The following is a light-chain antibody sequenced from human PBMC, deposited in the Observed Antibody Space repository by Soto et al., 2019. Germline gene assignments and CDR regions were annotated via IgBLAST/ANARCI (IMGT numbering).Light chain of an antibody. CDR1: QTISGTY. CDR2: GVS. V-gene: IGKV3-20*01. CDR3: QQYNNSPLT. Sequence: EIELTQSPGTLSLSPGERATLSCRASQTISGTYIAWYQQKFGQAPRLLIHGVSTRATGIPDRFSGSGSGTDFTLTISRLEPEDFAVYYCQQYNNSPLTFGGGTKVEIK. J-gene: IGKJ4*01.